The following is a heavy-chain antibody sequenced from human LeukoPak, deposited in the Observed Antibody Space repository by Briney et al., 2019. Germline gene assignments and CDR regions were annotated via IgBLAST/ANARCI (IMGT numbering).Heavy chain of an antibody. CDR1: GFTFSSYA. D-gene: IGHD3-3*01. CDR2: ISYDGNNK. Sequence: GGSLRLSCAASGFTFSSYAMHWVRQAPGKGLEWVAVISYDGNNKYYADSVKGRFTISRDNSKNTLYLQMNSLRAEDTAVYYCARVSDFWSAKGAFDIWGQGTMVTVSS. J-gene: IGHJ3*02. V-gene: IGHV3-30-3*01. CDR3: ARVSDFWSAKGAFDI.